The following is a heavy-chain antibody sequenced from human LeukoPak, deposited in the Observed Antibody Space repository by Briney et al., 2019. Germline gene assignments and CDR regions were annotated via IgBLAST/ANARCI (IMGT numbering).Heavy chain of an antibody. D-gene: IGHD4-11*01. J-gene: IGHJ4*02. CDR2: ISAYNGYT. CDR1: GYTFTNYG. Sequence: ASVKVSCKASGYTFTNYGVSWVRQAPGQGLEWMGWISAYNGYTNYAQKVQGRVTVTTDTSTNTAYMELRSLRSDDTAVYYCAGVAPPGYSNYVDYFDSWGQGTLVTVSS. CDR3: AGVAPPGYSNYVDYFDS. V-gene: IGHV1-18*01.